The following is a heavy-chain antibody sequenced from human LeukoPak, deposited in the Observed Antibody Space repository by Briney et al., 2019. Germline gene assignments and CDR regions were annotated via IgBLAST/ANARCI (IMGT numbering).Heavy chain of an antibody. CDR3: AKGKVVPATIYDY. Sequence: QSGGSQKLSCAPSVYTFSRYAMSGVPHSPGRGLEWVSGFWGGGGTPDYADSVKGRFTNSRENSKNTLYLQMNSLRAEDTAIYYCAKGKVVPATIYDYWGQGTLVTVSS. CDR2: FWGGGGTP. V-gene: IGHV3-23*01. CDR1: VYTFSRYA. D-gene: IGHD2-2*02. J-gene: IGHJ4*02.